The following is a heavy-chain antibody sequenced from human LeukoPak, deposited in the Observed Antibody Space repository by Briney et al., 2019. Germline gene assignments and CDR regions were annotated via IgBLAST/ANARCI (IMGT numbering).Heavy chain of an antibody. CDR2: INPSDGST. Sequence: ASVKVSCKASGYTYTSYYMHCVRQAPGHRLKWMGIINPSDGSTSYAQKLPGRITMTRDTSTSTVYMELSSLRSEDTAVYYWARVHDIWAAALTGDALDIWGQGTMVTVSS. V-gene: IGHV1-46*01. D-gene: IGHD3-9*01. CDR1: GYTYTSYY. CDR3: ARVHDIWAAALTGDALDI. J-gene: IGHJ3*02.